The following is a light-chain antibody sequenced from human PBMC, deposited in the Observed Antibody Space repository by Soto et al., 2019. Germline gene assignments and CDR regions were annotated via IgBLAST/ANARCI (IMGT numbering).Light chain of an antibody. CDR3: QKYNSWPPIA. Sequence: EIVMTQSPATLSVSPGDRATLSCRASQSVGNDLAWYQQKPGQAPRLLIYDASTRATGIPDRFSGSGSGTEFTLTISSLQSEDFAVYYCQKYNSWPPIAVGQGTRLEIK. CDR1: QSVGND. CDR2: DAS. J-gene: IGKJ5*01. V-gene: IGKV3D-15*01.